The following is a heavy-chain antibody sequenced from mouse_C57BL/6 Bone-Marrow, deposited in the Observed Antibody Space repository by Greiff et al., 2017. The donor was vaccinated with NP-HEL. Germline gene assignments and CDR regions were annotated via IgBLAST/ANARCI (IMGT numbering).Heavy chain of an antibody. Sequence: EVQRVESGGGLVQPKGSLKLSCAASGFSFNTYAMNWVRQAPGKGLEWVARIRSKSNNYATYYADSVKDRFTISRDDSESMLYLQMNNLKTEDTAMYYCVRHRGSSFAYWGQGTLSLSLQ. CDR2: IRSKSNNYAT. V-gene: IGHV10-1*01. CDR3: VRHRGSSFAY. CDR1: GFSFNTYA. J-gene: IGHJ3*01. D-gene: IGHD3-3*01.